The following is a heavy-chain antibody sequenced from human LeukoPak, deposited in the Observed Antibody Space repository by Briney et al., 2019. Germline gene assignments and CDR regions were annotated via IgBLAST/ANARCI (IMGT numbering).Heavy chain of an antibody. CDR2: IYYSGST. D-gene: IGHD6-13*01. CDR1: GGSISSYY. J-gene: IGHJ4*02. V-gene: IGHV4-59*08. CDR3: ARRARTAAAVAFDF. Sequence: SETLSLTCTVSGGSISSYYWNWIRQSPGKGLEWVGYIYYSGSTHYNPSLESRVTISVDTSKNQFSLRVTSVTAADTAVYYCARRARTAAAVAFDFWGQRTLVTVSS.